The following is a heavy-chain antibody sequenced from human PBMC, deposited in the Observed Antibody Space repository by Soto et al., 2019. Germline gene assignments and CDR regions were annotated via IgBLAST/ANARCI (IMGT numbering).Heavy chain of an antibody. D-gene: IGHD3-3*01. CDR3: AKDKENDFWSGYSDY. V-gene: IGHV3-23*01. Sequence: EVQLLESGGGLVQPGGSLRLSCAASGFTFSSYAMSWVRQAPGKGLEWVSAISGSGGSTYYADSVKGRFTISRDNSKNTLYLQMNSMRAEDTAVYYCAKDKENDFWSGYSDYWGQGTLVTVSS. CDR1: GFTFSSYA. J-gene: IGHJ4*02. CDR2: ISGSGGST.